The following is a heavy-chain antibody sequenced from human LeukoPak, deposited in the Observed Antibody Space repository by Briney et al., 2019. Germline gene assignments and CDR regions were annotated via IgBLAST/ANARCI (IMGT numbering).Heavy chain of an antibody. CDR2: INKDGGEK. Sequence: GGSLRLSCAASGFTFSSYWMSWVRPAPGKGLEWVANINKDGGEKYYVDSVKGRFTISRDNAKNSLYLQMNSLRADDTAAYYCVKDSPPRYSGSPPAYWGQGTLVTVSS. CDR1: GFTFSSYW. J-gene: IGHJ4*02. V-gene: IGHV3-7*03. CDR3: VKDSPPRYSGSPPAY. D-gene: IGHD1-26*01.